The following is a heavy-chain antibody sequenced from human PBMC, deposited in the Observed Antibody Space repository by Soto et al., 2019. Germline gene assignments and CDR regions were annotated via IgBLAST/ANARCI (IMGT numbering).Heavy chain of an antibody. Sequence: EVQLVESGGGLFQPGGSLRLSCAASGFTFSSYWMHWVRQAPGKGLVWVSRINSDGSSTSYADSVKGRFTISRDNAKNTLYLQMNSLRAEDTAVYYCASGELRFLELGGQYYFDYWGQGTLVTVSS. CDR2: INSDGSST. D-gene: IGHD3-3*01. V-gene: IGHV3-74*01. CDR3: ASGELRFLELGGQYYFDY. J-gene: IGHJ4*02. CDR1: GFTFSSYW.